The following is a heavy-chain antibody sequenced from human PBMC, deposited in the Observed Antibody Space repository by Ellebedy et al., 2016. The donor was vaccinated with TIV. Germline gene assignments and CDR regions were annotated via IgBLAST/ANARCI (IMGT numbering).Heavy chain of an antibody. Sequence: GESLKISCKGPGYSFTNYWISWVRQLPGTGMEWLGRIDPSDYYTDYNPSFRGHVTVSVDRSITTAYLYWDSLKSSDTAIYYCARMVNSVTPFYFALWGQGTLVTVSS. J-gene: IGHJ4*01. CDR3: ARMVNSVTPFYFAL. CDR1: GYSFTNYW. V-gene: IGHV5-10-1*01. D-gene: IGHD2-21*01. CDR2: IDPSDYYT.